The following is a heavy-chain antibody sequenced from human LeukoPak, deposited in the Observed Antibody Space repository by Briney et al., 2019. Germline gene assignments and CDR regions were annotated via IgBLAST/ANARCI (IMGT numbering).Heavy chain of an antibody. J-gene: IGHJ4*02. CDR3: AKKRYYYGSGSYSDY. D-gene: IGHD3-10*01. Sequence: GGSLRLSCAASGFTFSSYAMSWVRQAPGKGLEWVSAISGSGGSTYYEDSVKGRLTISRDNSKNTLYLQMNSLRAEDTAVYYCAKKRYYYGSGSYSDYWGQGTLVTVSS. CDR2: ISGSGGST. V-gene: IGHV3-23*01. CDR1: GFTFSSYA.